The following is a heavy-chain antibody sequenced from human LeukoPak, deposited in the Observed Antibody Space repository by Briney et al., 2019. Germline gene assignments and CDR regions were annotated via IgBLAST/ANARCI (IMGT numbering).Heavy chain of an antibody. Sequence: PSETLSLTCAVYGGSFSGYYWSWIRQPPGKGLEWTGEINHSGSTNYNPSLKSRVTISVDTSKNQFSLKLSSVTAADTAVYYCARRSSTSYGMDVWGQGTTVTVSS. CDR2: INHSGST. CDR1: GGSFSGYY. V-gene: IGHV4-34*01. CDR3: ARRSSTSYGMDV. D-gene: IGHD2-2*01. J-gene: IGHJ6*02.